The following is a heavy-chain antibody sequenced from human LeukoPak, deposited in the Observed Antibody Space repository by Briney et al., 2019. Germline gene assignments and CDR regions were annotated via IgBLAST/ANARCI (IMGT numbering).Heavy chain of an antibody. CDR1: GYTFTGYY. J-gene: IGHJ5*02. D-gene: IGHD1-1*01. Sequence: SVKVSCKASGYTFTGYYMHWVRQAPGQGLEWMGWINPNSGGTNYAQKFQGRVTMTRDTSISTAYMELRRLRSDDTAVYYCARGRAILENWFDPWGQGTLVTVSS. V-gene: IGHV1-2*02. CDR3: ARGRAILENWFDP. CDR2: INPNSGGT.